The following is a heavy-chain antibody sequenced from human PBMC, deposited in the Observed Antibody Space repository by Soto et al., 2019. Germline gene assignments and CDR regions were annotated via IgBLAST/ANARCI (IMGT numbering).Heavy chain of an antibody. Sequence: PSETLSLTCTVCGGSISSYYWSWIRQPPGKGLEWIGYIYYSGSTNYNPSLKSRVTISVDTSKNQFSLKLSSVTAADTAVYYCARGTHYDILTGYYGSYYGMDVWGQGTTVTVSS. V-gene: IGHV4-59*01. CDR2: IYYSGST. CDR1: GGSISSYY. J-gene: IGHJ6*02. D-gene: IGHD3-9*01. CDR3: ARGTHYDILTGYYGSYYGMDV.